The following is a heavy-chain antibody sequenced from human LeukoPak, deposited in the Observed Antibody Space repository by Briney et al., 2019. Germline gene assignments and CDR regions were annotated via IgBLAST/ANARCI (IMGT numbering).Heavy chain of an antibody. V-gene: IGHV3-23*01. CDR1: GFTFSSYA. D-gene: IGHD3-3*01. Sequence: PGGSLRLSCAASGFTFSSYAMSWVRQAPGKGLEWVSAISGSGGSTYYADSVKGRFTISRDNSKNTLYLQMNSLRAEGTAVYYCAKSAPKTYYDFWSGPPIYMDVWGKGTTVTVSS. CDR2: ISGSGGST. J-gene: IGHJ6*03. CDR3: AKSAPKTYYDFWSGPPIYMDV.